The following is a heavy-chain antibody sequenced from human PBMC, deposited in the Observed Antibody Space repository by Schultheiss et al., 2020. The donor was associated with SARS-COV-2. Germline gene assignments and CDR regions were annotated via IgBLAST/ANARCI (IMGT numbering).Heavy chain of an antibody. V-gene: IGHV1-2*02. CDR2: INPHSGDT. Sequence: GESLKISCKASGYSFTGYYMHWVRQAPGRGLEWMGWINPHSGDTTYAESFKGRVTMTTDTSITTAYMEVTGLRSDDTAVYYCTRERSFRAASRTAPYPIDPWGQGTLVTVSS. CDR1: GYSFTGYY. J-gene: IGHJ5*02. D-gene: IGHD6-13*01. CDR3: TRERSFRAASRTAPYPIDP.